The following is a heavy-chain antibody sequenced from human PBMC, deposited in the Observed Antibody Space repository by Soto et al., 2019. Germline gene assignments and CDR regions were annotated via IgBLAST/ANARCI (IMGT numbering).Heavy chain of an antibody. CDR1: GYTLTELS. CDR2: FDPEDGST. V-gene: IGHV1-24*01. Sequence: GASVKVSCKVSGYTLTELSMHWVRQAPGKGLEWMGGFDPEDGSTSYAQKFQGRVTMTRDTSTSTVYMELSSLRSEDTAVYYCARGYCSSTSCYGWGLYYYYYYMDVWGKGTTVTVSS. J-gene: IGHJ6*03. D-gene: IGHD2-2*01. CDR3: ARGYCSSTSCYGWGLYYYYYYMDV.